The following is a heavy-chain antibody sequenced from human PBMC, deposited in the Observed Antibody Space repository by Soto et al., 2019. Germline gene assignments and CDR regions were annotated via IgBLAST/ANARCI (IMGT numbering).Heavy chain of an antibody. J-gene: IGHJ5*02. D-gene: IGHD2-2*01. Sequence: ASVKVSCKASGYTFTSYDINWVRQATGQGLEWMGWMNPNSGNTGYAQKFQGRVTMTRNTSISTAYMELSSLRSEDTAVYYCARERRYCSSTGCYNWFDPWGQGTLVTVSS. CDR3: ARERRYCSSTGCYNWFDP. CDR1: GYTFTSYD. CDR2: MNPNSGNT. V-gene: IGHV1-8*01.